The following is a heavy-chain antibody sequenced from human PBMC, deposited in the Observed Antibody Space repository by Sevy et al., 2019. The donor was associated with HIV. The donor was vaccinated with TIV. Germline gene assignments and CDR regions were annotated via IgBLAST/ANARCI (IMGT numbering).Heavy chain of an antibody. V-gene: IGHV3-48*03. J-gene: IGHJ4*02. Sequence: GESLKISCAASGFTFSSYEMNWVRQAPGKGLEWVSYISNSGSTIYYSDSVKGRFTISRDKAKNSRYLQMNSLRVEDTAVYYCARDLPPSATTVAHFDYWGRGTLVTVSS. D-gene: IGHD4-17*01. CDR2: ISNSGSTI. CDR1: GFTFSSYE. CDR3: ARDLPPSATTVAHFDY.